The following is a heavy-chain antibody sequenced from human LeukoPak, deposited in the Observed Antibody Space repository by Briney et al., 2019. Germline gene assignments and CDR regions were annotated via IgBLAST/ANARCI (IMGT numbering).Heavy chain of an antibody. Sequence: PGGSLRPSCAASGFTFSSYAMSWVRQAPGKGLEWVSAISGSGGSTYYADSVKGRFTISRDNSKNTLYLQMNSLRTEDTAVYYCAKNQDYDSSGYFLIFDYWGQGTLVTVSS. D-gene: IGHD3-22*01. J-gene: IGHJ4*02. V-gene: IGHV3-23*01. CDR3: AKNQDYDSSGYFLIFDY. CDR1: GFTFSSYA. CDR2: ISGSGGST.